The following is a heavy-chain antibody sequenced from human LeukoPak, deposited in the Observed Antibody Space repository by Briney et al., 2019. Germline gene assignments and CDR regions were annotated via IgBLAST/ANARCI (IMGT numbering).Heavy chain of an antibody. D-gene: IGHD5-18*01. J-gene: IGHJ5*02. CDR2: INPNSGGT. CDR1: GYTFTGYY. V-gene: IGHV1-2*06. Sequence: ASVKVSCKASGYTFTGYYMHWVRQAPGQGLEWMGRINPNSGGTNYAQKFQGRVTMTRDTSISTAYMELSRLRSDDTAVYYCARGWARTWIQHGENWFDPWGQGTLVTVSS. CDR3: ARGWARTWIQHGENWFDP.